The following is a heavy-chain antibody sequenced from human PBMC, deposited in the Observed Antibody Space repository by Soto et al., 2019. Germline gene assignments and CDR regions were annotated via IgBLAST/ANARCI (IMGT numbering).Heavy chain of an antibody. D-gene: IGHD1-26*01. V-gene: IGHV1-18*01. Sequence: KLQGRVTMTTDTSTSTAYMELRSLRSDDTAVYYCAREGVDGGGDYWGQGTLVTVSS. CDR3: AREGVDGGGDY. J-gene: IGHJ4*02.